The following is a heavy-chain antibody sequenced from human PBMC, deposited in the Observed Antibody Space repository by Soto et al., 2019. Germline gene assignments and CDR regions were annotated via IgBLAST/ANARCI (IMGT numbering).Heavy chain of an antibody. CDR2: ITKKSLRCTT. Sequence: GGCRRRSWAAGGCTCSNAGMNWVRQARGKGLEWVGPITKKSLRCTTAYAAPVSGRFRISTDDAIKTLYLEMNSLQIADPAVSYCTPLGSRVVRAPPDYWRRGPLVTVSS. CDR3: TPLGSRVVRAPPDY. J-gene: IGHJ4*02. V-gene: IGHV3-15*01. CDR1: GCTCSNAG. D-gene: IGHD1-26*01.